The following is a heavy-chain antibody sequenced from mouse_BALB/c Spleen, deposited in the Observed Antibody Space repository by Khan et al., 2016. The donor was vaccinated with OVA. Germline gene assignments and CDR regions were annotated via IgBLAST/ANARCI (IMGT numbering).Heavy chain of an antibody. V-gene: IGHV14-3*02. Sequence: LEESGAELVKPGASVKLSCTASAFNIKDTYMHWVKQRPEQGLEWIGRIDPANGNTKYDPKFQGKATITADTSSNTAYLHLSSLTSEDIAVYYCARTTMILGFTYWGQGTLVTVSA. CDR3: ARTTMILGFTY. J-gene: IGHJ3*01. CDR2: IDPANGNT. CDR1: AFNIKDTY. D-gene: IGHD2-4*01.